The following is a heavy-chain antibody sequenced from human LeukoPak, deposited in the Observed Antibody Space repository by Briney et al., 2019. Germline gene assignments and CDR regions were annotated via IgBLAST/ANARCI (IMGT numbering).Heavy chain of an antibody. D-gene: IGHD6-13*01. CDR1: GDSASSDSAA. CDR3: ATGGGPYSSSWYFDL. Sequence: SQTLSLTCAISGDSASSDSAAWNWIRQSPSRGLEWLGRTYYRSKWYNDYAVSVKGRITINPDTSKNQFSLQLDSVTPEDTAVYYCATGGGPYSSSWYFDLWGRGTPVTVSS. V-gene: IGHV6-1*01. CDR2: TYYRSKWYN. J-gene: IGHJ2*01.